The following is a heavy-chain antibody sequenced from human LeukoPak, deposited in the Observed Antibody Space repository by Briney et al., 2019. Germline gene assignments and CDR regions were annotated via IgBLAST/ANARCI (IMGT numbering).Heavy chain of an antibody. Sequence: GGSLRLSCSASGFTFSSYAMHWVRQAPGKGLEYFSAISSNGGSTYYADSVKGRFTISRDNSKNTLYLQMSSLRAEDTAVYYCVKDGGNIVITFGGVIVTPSYFDYWGQGTLVTVSS. J-gene: IGHJ4*02. CDR1: GFTFSSYA. D-gene: IGHD3-16*02. V-gene: IGHV3-64D*06. CDR2: ISSNGGST. CDR3: VKDGGNIVITFGGVIVTPSYFDY.